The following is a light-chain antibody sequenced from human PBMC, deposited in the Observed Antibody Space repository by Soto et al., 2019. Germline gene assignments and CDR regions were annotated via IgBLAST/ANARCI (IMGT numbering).Light chain of an antibody. V-gene: IGLV2-8*01. CDR2: EVS. J-gene: IGLJ1*01. CDR3: NSYAGSNNFL. CDR1: SSDVGGYNY. Sequence: QSALTQPPSASGSPGQSVTTSCTGTSSDVGGYNYVSWYQQHPGKAPKLMIYEVSKRPSGVPDRFSGSKSGNTASLTVSGLQAEDEADYYCNSYAGSNNFLFGTGTKLTVL.